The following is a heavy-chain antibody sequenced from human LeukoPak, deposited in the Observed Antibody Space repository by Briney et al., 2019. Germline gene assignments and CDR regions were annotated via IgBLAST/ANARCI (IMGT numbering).Heavy chain of an antibody. CDR1: GFTFSTYT. D-gene: IGHD6-13*01. CDR3: ARAGYSSSLFDYYFYMDV. CDR2: ISTSSSDI. Sequence: GGSLRLSCAASGFTFSTYTMIWVRQAPGKGLEWVSSISTSSSDIYYGDSVKGRFTISRDNAKNSVFLQMNSLRAADTAVYYCARAGYSSSLFDYYFYMDVWGKGTAVTVSS. J-gene: IGHJ6*03. V-gene: IGHV3-21*01.